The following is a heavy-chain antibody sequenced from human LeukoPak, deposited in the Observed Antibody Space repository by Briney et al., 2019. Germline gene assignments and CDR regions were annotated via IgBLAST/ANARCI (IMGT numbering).Heavy chain of an antibody. Sequence: GGSLRLSCAASGFTFSSYAMSWVRQAPGKGLEWVSAISGSGGSTYYADSVKGRFTISRDNSKNTLYLQMNSLRAEDTAVYYCAKISVSAMVTGDYFDYWGQGTLVTVSS. V-gene: IGHV3-23*01. CDR3: AKISVSAMVTGDYFDY. D-gene: IGHD5-18*01. J-gene: IGHJ4*02. CDR1: GFTFSSYA. CDR2: ISGSGGST.